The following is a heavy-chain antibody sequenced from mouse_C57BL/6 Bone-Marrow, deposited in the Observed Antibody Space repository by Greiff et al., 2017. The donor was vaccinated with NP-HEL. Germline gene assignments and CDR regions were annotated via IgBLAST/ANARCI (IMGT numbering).Heavy chain of an antibody. V-gene: IGHV5-9-1*02. CDR3: TRVCYGSSVYAMDY. J-gene: IGHJ4*01. Sequence: DVQLVESGEGLVKPGGSLKLSCAASGFTFSSYAMSWVRQTPEKRLEWVAYISSGGDYIYYADTVKGRFTISRDNARNTLYLQMSSLKSEDTAMYYCTRVCYGSSVYAMDYWGQGTSVTVSS. CDR2: ISSGGDYI. D-gene: IGHD1-1*01. CDR1: GFTFSSYA.